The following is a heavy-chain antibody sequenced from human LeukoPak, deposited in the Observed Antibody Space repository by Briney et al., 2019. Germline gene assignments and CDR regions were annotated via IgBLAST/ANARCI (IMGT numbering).Heavy chain of an antibody. CDR2: ISSGSSYM. V-gene: IGHV3-21*01. J-gene: IGHJ6*02. D-gene: IGHD3-16*01. Sequence: GGSLRLSCAASGFTFSSYGMNWVRQPPGKGLEWVSSISSGSSYMFYADSVKGRFTISRDNAKNSLYLQMNSLRAEDTAVYYCARVGDYYGMDVWGQGTTVTVSS. CDR3: ARVGDYYGMDV. CDR1: GFTFSSYG.